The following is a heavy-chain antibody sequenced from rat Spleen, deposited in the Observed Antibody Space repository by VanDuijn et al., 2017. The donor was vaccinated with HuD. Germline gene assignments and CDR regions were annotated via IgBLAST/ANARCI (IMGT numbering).Heavy chain of an antibody. D-gene: IGHD1-9*01. CDR3: VRSHYGYTDYFDD. J-gene: IGHJ2*01. V-gene: IGHV5-29*01. CDR2: ISYGDSSGNSGT. Sequence: EVQLVESGGGLVQPGRSLKLSCVASGFTFSDYGMAWVRQAPTKGLEWVATISYGDSSGNSGTYYRDSVRGRFTISRDYAKSTLSLQMDSLRSEETATYYCVRSHYGYTDYFDDWGQGVMVTVSS. CDR1: GFTFSDYG.